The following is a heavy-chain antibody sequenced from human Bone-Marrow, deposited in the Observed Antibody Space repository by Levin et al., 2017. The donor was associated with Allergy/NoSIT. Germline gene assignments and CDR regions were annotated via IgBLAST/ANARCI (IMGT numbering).Heavy chain of an antibody. CDR2: IIPIFGTA. V-gene: IGHV1-69*06. Sequence: ASVKVSCKASGGTFSSYAISWVRQAPGQGLEWMGGIIPIFGTANYAQKFQGRVTITADKSTSTAYMELSSLRSEDTAVYYCARAQREYYDFWSGYPEHYYDYYYMDVWGKGTTVTVSS. J-gene: IGHJ6*03. D-gene: IGHD3-3*01. CDR1: GGTFSSYA. CDR3: ARAQREYYDFWSGYPEHYYDYYYMDV.